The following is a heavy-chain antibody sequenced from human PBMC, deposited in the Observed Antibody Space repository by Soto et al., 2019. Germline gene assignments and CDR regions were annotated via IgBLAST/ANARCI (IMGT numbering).Heavy chain of an antibody. V-gene: IGHV1-3*05. CDR3: AREQLQLDYYCYGRDV. CDR2: INAGNGNT. Sequence: QVQLVQSGAEEKKPGASVKVSCKASGYTFTSYAMHWVRQAPGQRLEWMGWINAGNGNTKYSQKFQGRVTITRVTSASTAHMELSSLSSEDRAVYYCAREQLQLDYYCYGRDVWSQGTTVTVSS. J-gene: IGHJ6*02. CDR1: GYTFTSYA. D-gene: IGHD5-18*01.